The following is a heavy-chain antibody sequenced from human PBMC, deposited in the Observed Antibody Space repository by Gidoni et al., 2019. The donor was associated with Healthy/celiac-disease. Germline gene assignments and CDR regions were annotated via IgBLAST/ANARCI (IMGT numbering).Heavy chain of an antibody. V-gene: IGHV4-39*01. CDR1: GGSISSSSYY. CDR2: IYYSGST. Sequence: QLQLQESGPGLVKPSETLSLTCTVSGGSISSSSYYWGWIRQPPGKGLEWIGSIYYSGSTYYNPSLKSRVTISVDTSKNQFSLKLSSVTAADTAVYYCARHYGGYCTNGVCYRVYYFDYWGQGTLVTVSS. D-gene: IGHD2-8*01. J-gene: IGHJ4*02. CDR3: ARHYGGYCTNGVCYRVYYFDY.